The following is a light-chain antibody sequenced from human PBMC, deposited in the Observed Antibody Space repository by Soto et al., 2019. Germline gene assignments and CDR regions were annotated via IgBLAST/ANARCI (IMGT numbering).Light chain of an antibody. CDR2: EVS. CDR1: SSDVGGYNY. V-gene: IGLV2-8*01. Sequence: QSALTQPPSASGSPGQSVTISCTGSSSDVGGYNYVSWYQQHPGKAPKLMIYEVSKRPSGVPDRFSGSKSGNTASLTVSGLQAEDEADYFCCSYAGNNNVVFGTGTKLTVL. CDR3: CSYAGNNNVV. J-gene: IGLJ1*01.